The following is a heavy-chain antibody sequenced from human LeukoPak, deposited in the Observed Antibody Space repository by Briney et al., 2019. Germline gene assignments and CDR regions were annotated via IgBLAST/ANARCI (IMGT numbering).Heavy chain of an antibody. CDR2: INPNSGGT. CDR1: GYTFTGYY. D-gene: IGHD1-14*01. J-gene: IGHJ4*02. Sequence: ASVTVSCTASGYTFTGYYMHWVRQAPGQGLEWMGWINPNSGGTNYAQKFQGRVTMTRDTSISTAFMELSRLRPDDTAIYYCARANQNYFDYWGQGTLVTVSS. CDR3: ARANQNYFDY. V-gene: IGHV1-2*02.